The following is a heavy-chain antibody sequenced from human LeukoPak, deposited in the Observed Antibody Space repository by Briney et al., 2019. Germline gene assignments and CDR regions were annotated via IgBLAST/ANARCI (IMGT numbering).Heavy chain of an antibody. Sequence: PGGSLRLSCAASGFTVSSNYMSWVRQAPGKGLEWVSVIYSGGSTYYADSVKGRFTISRDNSKNTLYLQMNSLRAEDTAVYYCAKVWGVVAARVFHFDYWGQGTLVTVSS. CDR1: GFTVSSNY. CDR2: IYSGGST. V-gene: IGHV3-53*01. D-gene: IGHD2-15*01. J-gene: IGHJ4*02. CDR3: AKVWGVVAARVFHFDY.